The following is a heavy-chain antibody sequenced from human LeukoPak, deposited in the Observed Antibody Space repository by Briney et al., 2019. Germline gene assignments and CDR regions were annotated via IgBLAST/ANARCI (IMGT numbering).Heavy chain of an antibody. V-gene: IGHV3-23*01. CDR2: ISISGGTT. CDR1: GFTFSIYA. Sequence: PGGSLRLSCAVSGFTFSIYAMSWVRQAPGKGLEWVSSISISGGTTYYADSVKGRFTISRENSKSTLYLQMNSLRADDTAVYYCANEIRPNDYWGQGTLVTVSS. J-gene: IGHJ4*02. D-gene: IGHD4-17*01. CDR3: ANEIRPNDY.